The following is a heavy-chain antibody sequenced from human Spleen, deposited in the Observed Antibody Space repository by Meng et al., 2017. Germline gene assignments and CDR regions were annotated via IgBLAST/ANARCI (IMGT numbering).Heavy chain of an antibody. CDR3: SGHIDY. J-gene: IGHJ4*03. V-gene: IGHV3-23*01. D-gene: IGHD5-12*01. CDR2: ISASGGST. Sequence: GESLKISCAASGFPFSSYAMGWVRQAPGQGLELVSAISASGGSTYYADSVKGRFTVSRDNSRSTLYLQMNSLKTEDTAVYYCSGHIDYWGHGTLVTVSS. CDR1: GFPFSSYA.